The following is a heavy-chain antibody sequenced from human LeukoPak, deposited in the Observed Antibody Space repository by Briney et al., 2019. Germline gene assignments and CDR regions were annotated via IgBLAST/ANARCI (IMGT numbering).Heavy chain of an antibody. CDR2: INHSGST. CDR1: GGSFSGYY. CDR3: ARVNSGSYSAPNLDY. Sequence: PSETLSLTCAVYGGSFSGYYWSWIRQPPGKGLEWIGEINHSGSTNYNPSLKSRVTISVDTSKNQFSLKLSSVTAADTAVYYCARVNSGSYSAPNLDYWGQGTLVIVSS. D-gene: IGHD1-26*01. J-gene: IGHJ4*02. V-gene: IGHV4-34*01.